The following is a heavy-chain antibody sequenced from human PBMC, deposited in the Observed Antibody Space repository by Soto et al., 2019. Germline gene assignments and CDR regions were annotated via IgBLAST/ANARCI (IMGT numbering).Heavy chain of an antibody. CDR3: ARARGDCTNGVCYGGWFDP. CDR2: IYSGGST. CDR1: GFTVSSNY. D-gene: IGHD2-8*01. Sequence: GGSLRLSCAASGFTVSSNYMSWVRQAPGKGLEWVSVIYSGGSTYYADSVKGRFTISRDNSKNTLYLQMNSLRAEDTAVYYCARARGDCTNGVCYGGWFDPWGQGTLVTVSS. J-gene: IGHJ5*02. V-gene: IGHV3-53*01.